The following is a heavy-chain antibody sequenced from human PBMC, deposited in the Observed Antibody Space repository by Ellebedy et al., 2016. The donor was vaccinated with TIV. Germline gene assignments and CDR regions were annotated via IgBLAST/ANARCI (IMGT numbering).Heavy chain of an antibody. D-gene: IGHD4-17*01. CDR1: RYTFSGYY. J-gene: IGHJ4*02. V-gene: IGHV1-2*02. CDR3: ARDAPTVTTFDY. CDR2: INPNSGAT. Sequence: ASVKVSCXASRYTFSGYYMHWVRLAPGQGLEWMGWINPNSGATNYAQKFQGRVTMTRDTSITTAYMELNRLRSDDTAVYYCARDAPTVTTFDYWGQGTLVTVSS.